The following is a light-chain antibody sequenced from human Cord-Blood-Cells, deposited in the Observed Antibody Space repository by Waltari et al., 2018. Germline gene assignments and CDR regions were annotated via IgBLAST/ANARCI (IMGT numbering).Light chain of an antibody. V-gene: IGLV2-8*01. CDR3: SSYAGSNNYV. CDR1: SRDVGGYHY. Sequence: QSALTQPPSASGSPGQSVTIPCPRTSRDVGGYHYVSWYQQHPGKAPKLMISEVSKRPSGVPDRFSGSKSGNTASLTVSGLQAEDEADYYCSSYAGSNNYVFGTGTKVTVL. J-gene: IGLJ1*01. CDR2: EVS.